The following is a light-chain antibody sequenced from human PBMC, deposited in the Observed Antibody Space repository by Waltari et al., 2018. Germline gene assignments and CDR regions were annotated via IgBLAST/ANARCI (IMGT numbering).Light chain of an antibody. CDR1: SSDVGGSRY. CDR3: SSYSTSNTYV. J-gene: IGLJ1*01. CDR2: DVS. Sequence: QSALTQPASVSGSPGQSITLSCTGTSSDVGGSRYVSWYQKHPGKVPKLMLFDVSSRPSGVPIRFAGSKSGNTASLTISGLQADDEADYYCSSYSTSNTYVFGTGTKVTLL. V-gene: IGLV2-14*03.